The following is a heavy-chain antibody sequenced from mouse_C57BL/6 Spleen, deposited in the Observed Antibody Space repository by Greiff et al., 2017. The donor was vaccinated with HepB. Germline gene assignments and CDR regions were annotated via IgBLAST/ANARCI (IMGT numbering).Heavy chain of an antibody. CDR3: AREGYSRAWFAY. CDR2: IYPGSGNT. D-gene: IGHD2-12*01. Sequence: QVQLQQSGAELVRPGASVKLSCKASGYTFTDYYINWVKQRPGQGLEWIARIYPGSGNTSYNEKFKGKATLTAEKSSSTAYMQLSSLTSEDSAVYFCAREGYSRAWFAYWGQGTLVTVSA. J-gene: IGHJ3*01. V-gene: IGHV1-76*01. CDR1: GYTFTDYY.